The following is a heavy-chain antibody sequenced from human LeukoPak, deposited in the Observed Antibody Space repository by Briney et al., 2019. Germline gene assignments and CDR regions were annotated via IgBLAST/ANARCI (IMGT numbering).Heavy chain of an antibody. D-gene: IGHD4-17*01. V-gene: IGHV1-2*06. Sequence: ASVKVSCKASGYTFTSYYMHWVRQAPGQGLEWMGRINPNSGGTNYAQKFQGRVTMTRDTSISTAYMELSRLRSDDTAVYYCARSLAVTTYDYWGQGTLVTVSS. J-gene: IGHJ4*02. CDR1: GYTFTSYY. CDR2: INPNSGGT. CDR3: ARSLAVTTYDY.